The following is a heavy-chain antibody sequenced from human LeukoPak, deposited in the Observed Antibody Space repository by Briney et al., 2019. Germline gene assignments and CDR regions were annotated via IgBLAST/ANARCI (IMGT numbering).Heavy chain of an antibody. CDR3: ARDLAGHYYGSGSSFDY. Sequence: GGSLRLSCAASGFTFNNYWMSWVRQAPGKGLEWVANIKHDEIEKYYVDSVKGRFTISRDNAKNSLFLQMDSLRAEDTAVYYCARDLAGHYYGSGSSFDYWGQGTLVTVS. CDR1: GFTFNNYW. V-gene: IGHV3-7*01. D-gene: IGHD3-10*01. CDR2: IKHDEIEK. J-gene: IGHJ4*02.